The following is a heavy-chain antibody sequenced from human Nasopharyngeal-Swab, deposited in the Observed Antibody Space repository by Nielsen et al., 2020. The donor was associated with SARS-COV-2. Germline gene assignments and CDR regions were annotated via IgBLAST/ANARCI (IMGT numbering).Heavy chain of an antibody. V-gene: IGHV3-30-3*01. Sequence: GESLKISCAASGFTFSSYAMHWVRQAPGKGLEWVAVISYDGSNKYYADSVKGRFTISRDNSKNTLYLQMNSLRAEDTAVYYCARAPEGTYYYGSSGYGYFDYWGQGTLVTVSS. CDR1: GFTFSSYA. D-gene: IGHD3-22*01. CDR2: ISYDGSNK. CDR3: ARAPEGTYYYGSSGYGYFDY. J-gene: IGHJ4*02.